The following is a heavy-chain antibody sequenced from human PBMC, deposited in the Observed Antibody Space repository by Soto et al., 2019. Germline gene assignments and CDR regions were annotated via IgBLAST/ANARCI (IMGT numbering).Heavy chain of an antibody. Sequence: QVQLVQSGAEVKKPGASVKVSCKASGYTFTSYAMHWVRQAPGQRLEWMGWINAGNGNTKYSQKFPGRVTITRDTSASTAYMELSSLRSEDTAVYYCAREWELLLFDYWGQGTLVTVSS. CDR3: AREWELLLFDY. CDR2: INAGNGNT. D-gene: IGHD1-26*01. V-gene: IGHV1-3*01. CDR1: GYTFTSYA. J-gene: IGHJ4*02.